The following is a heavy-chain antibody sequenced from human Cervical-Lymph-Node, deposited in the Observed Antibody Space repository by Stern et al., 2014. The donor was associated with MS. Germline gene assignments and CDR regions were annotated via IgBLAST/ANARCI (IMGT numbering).Heavy chain of an antibody. CDR1: GDSITRSGYY. CDR3: ARMVYDSSTYSYYSDY. CDR2: IHDSGSA. V-gene: IGHV4-31*03. D-gene: IGHD3-22*01. J-gene: IGHJ4*02. Sequence: QVQLLQSGPGLVQPSQTLSLTCTVSGDSITRSGYYWSWIRQHPGKGLEWIGYIHDSGSAYHNPALKIRITISLDTSKNQISLKLDSVTAADTAVYYCARMVYDSSTYSYYSDYWGQGTLVTVSS.